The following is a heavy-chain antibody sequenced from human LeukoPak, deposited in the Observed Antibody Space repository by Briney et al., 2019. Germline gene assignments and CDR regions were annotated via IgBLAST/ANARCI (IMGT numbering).Heavy chain of an antibody. CDR1: GGTFSNSA. J-gene: IGHJ4*02. V-gene: IGHV1-69*13. Sequence: SVKVSCKASGGTFSNSAISWVRQAPGQGLEWMGGIIPIFGTANYAQRFQGRVTITADESTTTAYMELSRLRSDDTAVYYCAKDFVVVPGNVNYFAFWGQGTLVTVSS. D-gene: IGHD2-21*02. CDR2: IIPIFGTA. CDR3: AKDFVVVPGNVNYFAF.